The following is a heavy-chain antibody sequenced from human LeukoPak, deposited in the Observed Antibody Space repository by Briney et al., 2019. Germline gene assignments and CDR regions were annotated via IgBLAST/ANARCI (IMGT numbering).Heavy chain of an antibody. V-gene: IGHV4-4*07. CDR2: IYASGST. CDR3: ARDIRSHNGPGGYYYYYMDV. D-gene: IGHD2-8*01. Sequence: SETLSLTCTVSGDCMSDSYWSWIRQPAGKGLEWIGRIYASGSTNYNPSLKSRVTLSVDTSSNQFSLTLRSVTAADTAVYHCARDIRSHNGPGGYYYYYMDVWGKGTTVTVSS. J-gene: IGHJ6*03. CDR1: GDCMSDSY.